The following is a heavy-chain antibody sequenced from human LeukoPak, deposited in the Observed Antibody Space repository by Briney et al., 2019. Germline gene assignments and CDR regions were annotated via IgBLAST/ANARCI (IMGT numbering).Heavy chain of an antibody. D-gene: IGHD3-10*01. Sequence: GGSLRLSCEAFGFTFSSYGMSWVRQAPGKGLEWVSAISGSGGSTYYADSVKGRFTISRDNSKNTLYLQMNSLRAEDTAVYYCAKDRGIISDYWGQGTLVTVSS. J-gene: IGHJ4*02. CDR3: AKDRGIISDY. CDR1: GFTFSSYG. CDR2: ISGSGGST. V-gene: IGHV3-23*01.